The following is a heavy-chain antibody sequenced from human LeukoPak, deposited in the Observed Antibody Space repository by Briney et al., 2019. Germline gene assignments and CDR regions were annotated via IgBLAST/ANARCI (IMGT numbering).Heavy chain of an antibody. CDR2: IYYSGST. CDR3: ARGSSSWYVWFDP. D-gene: IGHD6-13*01. J-gene: IGHJ5*02. CDR1: GGSVSSGSYY. V-gene: IGHV4-61*01. Sequence: PSETLSLTCTVSGGSVSSGSYYWSWIRQPPGKGLEWIGYIYYSGSTNYNPSLKSRVTISVDTSKNQFSLKLSSVTAADPAVYYCARGSSSWYVWFDPWGQGALVTVSS.